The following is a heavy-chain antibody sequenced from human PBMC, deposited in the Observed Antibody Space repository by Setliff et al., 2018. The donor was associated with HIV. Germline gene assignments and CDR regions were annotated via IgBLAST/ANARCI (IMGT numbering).Heavy chain of an antibody. Sequence: SETLSLTCAVYGGSFSAYYWSWIRQPPGKGLEWIGEIDHGGSTRYNPSLKSRITMSVDTSKNQFSLRLSSVTAADTAVCYCARKQQVRWAWMPSHYNYGLDVWGPGTTVTVSS. CDR3: ARKQQVRWAWMPSHYNYGLDV. J-gene: IGHJ6*02. CDR2: IDHGGST. V-gene: IGHV4-34*01. CDR1: GGSFSAYY. D-gene: IGHD1-1*01.